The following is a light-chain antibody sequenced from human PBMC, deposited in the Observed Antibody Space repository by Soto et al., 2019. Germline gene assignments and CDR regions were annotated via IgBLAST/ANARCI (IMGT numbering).Light chain of an antibody. V-gene: IGLV2-14*01. J-gene: IGLJ1*01. CDR2: ASS. CDR1: SSDVGSYNY. Sequence: LTQPASVSGSPGQSIAISCTGTSSDVGSYNYVSWYQQHPGKAPRLMIYASSKRPSGVSHRFSGSRSGNTASLTISGLQAEDEADYFCSSYTSGSTLYVFGSGTKVTVL. CDR3: SSYTSGSTLYV.